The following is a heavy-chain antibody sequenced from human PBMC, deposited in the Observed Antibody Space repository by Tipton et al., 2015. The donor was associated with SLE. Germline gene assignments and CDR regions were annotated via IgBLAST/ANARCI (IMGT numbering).Heavy chain of an antibody. V-gene: IGHV4-61*02. Sequence: TLSLTCTVSGVSISSASYYWNWIRQPAGKGLEWTGRAYTTGSPYYNPSLESRVAISMDTSKNQFSLKLTAVTAADTAVYYCARTTEYFDPWGQGTLVTVSS. CDR2: AYTTGSP. CDR3: ARTTEYFDP. D-gene: IGHD1-1*01. CDR1: GVSISSASYY. J-gene: IGHJ5*02.